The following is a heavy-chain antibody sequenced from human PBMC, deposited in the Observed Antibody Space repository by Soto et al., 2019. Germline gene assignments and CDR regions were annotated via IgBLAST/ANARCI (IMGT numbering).Heavy chain of an antibody. CDR2: IIPIFGTA. CDR1: GGTFSSYA. V-gene: IGHV1-69*01. CDR3: ARGGYDFWSGDYYYYGMDV. D-gene: IGHD3-3*01. J-gene: IGHJ6*02. Sequence: QVQLVQSGAEVKKPGSSVKVSCKASGGTFSSYAISWVRQAPGQGLEWMGGIIPIFGTANYAQKFQGRVTITADESTSPAYMELSSLRAEDTAVYYCARGGYDFWSGDYYYYGMDVGGQGTTVTVS.